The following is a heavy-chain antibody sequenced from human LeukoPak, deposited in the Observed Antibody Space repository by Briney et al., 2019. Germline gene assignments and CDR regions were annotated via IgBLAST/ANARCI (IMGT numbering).Heavy chain of an antibody. CDR2: INSDGSST. D-gene: IGHD5-18*01. CDR1: GFTFSSYW. J-gene: IGHJ4*02. Sequence: GGPLRLSCAASGFTFSSYWMHWVRQAPGKGLVWVSRINSDGSSTSYADSVKGRFTISRDNAKNTLYLQMNSLRAKDTAVYYCARAGGGYSYGHQGYWGQGTLVTVSS. V-gene: IGHV3-74*01. CDR3: ARAGGGYSYGHQGY.